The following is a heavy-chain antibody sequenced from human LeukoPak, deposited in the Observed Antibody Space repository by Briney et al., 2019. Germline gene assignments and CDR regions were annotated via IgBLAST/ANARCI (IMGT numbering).Heavy chain of an antibody. CDR2: ISWNSGSI. V-gene: IGHV3-9*03. J-gene: IGHJ4*02. Sequence: GGSLRLSCAASGFTFDDYAMHWVRQAPGKGLEWVSGISWNSGSIGYADSVKGRFTISRDNAKNSLYLQMNSLRAGDMALYYCAKDSEGYFDYWGQGTLVTVSS. CDR1: GFTFDDYA. CDR3: AKDSEGYFDY.